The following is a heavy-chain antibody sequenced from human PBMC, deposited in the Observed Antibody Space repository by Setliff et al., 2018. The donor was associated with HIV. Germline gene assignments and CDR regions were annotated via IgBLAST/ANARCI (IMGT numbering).Heavy chain of an antibody. Sequence: ASVKVSCKASGGTFSSHAINWVRQAPGQGLEWMGGIIPIVDKTNYAQKSQGRVAITADKSTITAYMELSSLRSEDTAVYYCARDTWLEMATIPLGYWGQGTLVTVSS. CDR3: ARDTWLEMATIPLGY. CDR2: IIPIVDKT. D-gene: IGHD5-12*01. V-gene: IGHV1-69*10. CDR1: GGTFSSHA. J-gene: IGHJ4*02.